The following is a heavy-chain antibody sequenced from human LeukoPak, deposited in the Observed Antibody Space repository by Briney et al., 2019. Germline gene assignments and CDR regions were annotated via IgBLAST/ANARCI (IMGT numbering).Heavy chain of an antibody. Sequence: SQTLSLTCAISGGSVSINSAAWSWIRQSPSRGLEWLGRTYYRSKWYIDYAVSVKSRITINPDTSKNQFSLQLNSVTPEDTAVYYCARGSHDSTWYWGQGTLVTVSS. D-gene: IGHD5-18*01. V-gene: IGHV6-1*01. CDR1: GGSVSINSAA. J-gene: IGHJ4*02. CDR3: ARGSHDSTWY. CDR2: TYYRSKWYI.